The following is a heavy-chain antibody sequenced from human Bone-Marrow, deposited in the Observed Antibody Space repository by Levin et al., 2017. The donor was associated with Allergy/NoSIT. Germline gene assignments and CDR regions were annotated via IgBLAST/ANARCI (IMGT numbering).Heavy chain of an antibody. V-gene: IGHV4-59*01. CDR1: GDSISSYY. D-gene: IGHD6-13*01. CDR3: ARDLGIAADAFDI. J-gene: IGHJ3*02. Sequence: SETLSLTCTVSGDSISSYYWSWIRQPPGKGLEWIGFIYSSGNTNHNPSLKNRVTISIDTSKNQFSLKLSSVTAADTAMYYCARDLGIAADAFDIWGQGTMVTVSS. CDR2: IYSSGNT.